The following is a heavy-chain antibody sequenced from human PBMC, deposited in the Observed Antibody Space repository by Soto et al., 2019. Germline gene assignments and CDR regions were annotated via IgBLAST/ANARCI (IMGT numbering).Heavy chain of an antibody. V-gene: IGHV1-69*13. D-gene: IGHD3-10*01. J-gene: IGHJ4*02. CDR1: GYTFTSYA. CDR3: ARADSLDLVRGVTDYYFDY. Sequence: ASVKVSCKASGYTFTSYAMHWVRQAPGQGLEWMGGIIPIFGTANYAQKFQGRVTITADESTSTAYMELSSLRSEDTAVYYCARADSLDLVRGVTDYYFDYWGQGTLVTVSS. CDR2: IIPIFGTA.